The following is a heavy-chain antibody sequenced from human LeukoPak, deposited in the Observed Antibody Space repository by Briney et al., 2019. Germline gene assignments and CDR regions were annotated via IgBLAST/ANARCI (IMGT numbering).Heavy chain of an antibody. D-gene: IGHD6-19*01. CDR3: AKHGYNSGVYDAFEI. Sequence: GGSLRLSCAASGFTFSSYAMHWVRQAPGKGLEWVAVISYDGSNKYYADSVKGRFTISRDNSKNTLHLQMNSLRAEDTAVYYCAKHGYNSGVYDAFEIWGQGTRVTVSS. V-gene: IGHV3-30-3*02. CDR2: ISYDGSNK. CDR1: GFTFSSYA. J-gene: IGHJ3*02.